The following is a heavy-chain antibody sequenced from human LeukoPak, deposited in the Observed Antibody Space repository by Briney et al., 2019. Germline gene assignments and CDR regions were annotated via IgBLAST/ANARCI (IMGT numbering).Heavy chain of an antibody. D-gene: IGHD2-2*01. V-gene: IGHV1/OR15-1*04. CDR2: INPNSGGT. Sequence: ASVKVSCKASGYIFTDYYMHWVRQAPGQELGWMGRINPNSGGTNYAQKFQGRVTMTEDTSTDTAYMELSSLRSEDTAVYYCATVVPAAMVYGWFDPWGQGTLVTVSS. J-gene: IGHJ5*02. CDR1: GYIFTDYY. CDR3: ATVVPAAMVYGWFDP.